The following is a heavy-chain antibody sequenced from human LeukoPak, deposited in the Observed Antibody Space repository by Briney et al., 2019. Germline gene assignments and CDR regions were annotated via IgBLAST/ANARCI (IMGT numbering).Heavy chain of an antibody. Sequence: ASVKVSCKASGYTFTDYFMHWVRQAPGQGLEWMGWISTYNGHTNCAQKLQGRVTMTTDTSTSTAYMELRSLRSDDTAVYYCAREDNLMDFWSGYSDYWGQGTLVTVSS. CDR3: AREDNLMDFWSGYSDY. CDR2: ISTYNGHT. V-gene: IGHV1-18*01. CDR1: GYTFTDYF. J-gene: IGHJ4*02. D-gene: IGHD3-3*01.